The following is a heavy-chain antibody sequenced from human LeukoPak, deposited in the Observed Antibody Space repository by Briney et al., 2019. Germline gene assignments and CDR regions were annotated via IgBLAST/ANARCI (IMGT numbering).Heavy chain of an antibody. Sequence: ASVKVSCKASGYTFTSYDINWVRQATGQGLEWMGWMNPNSGNTGYAQKFQGRVTITRNTSISTAYMGLSSLRSEDTAVYYCARGAVPAAGDWFDPWGQGTLVTVSS. D-gene: IGHD2-2*01. CDR2: MNPNSGNT. V-gene: IGHV1-8*03. J-gene: IGHJ5*02. CDR1: GYTFTSYD. CDR3: ARGAVPAAGDWFDP.